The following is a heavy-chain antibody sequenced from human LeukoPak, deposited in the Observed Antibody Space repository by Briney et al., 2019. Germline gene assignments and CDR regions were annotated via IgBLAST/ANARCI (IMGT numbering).Heavy chain of an antibody. Sequence: ASVKVSCKASGGTFSSYAISWVRQAPGQGLEWMGGIIPIFGTANYAQKFQGRVTITTDESTSTAYMELSSLRAEDTAVYYCARERYYCSSTSCYGFYYYYYMDVWGKGTTVTVSS. CDR3: ARERYYCSSTSCYGFYYYYYMDV. V-gene: IGHV1-69*05. CDR2: IIPIFGTA. J-gene: IGHJ6*03. D-gene: IGHD2-2*01. CDR1: GGTFSSYA.